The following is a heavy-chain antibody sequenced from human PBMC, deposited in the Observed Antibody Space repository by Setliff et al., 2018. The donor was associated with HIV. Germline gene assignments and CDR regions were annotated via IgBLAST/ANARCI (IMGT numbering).Heavy chain of an antibody. CDR3: ARMDTSYRSFEY. V-gene: IGHV4-38-2*01. CDR2: AYHSGRT. CDR1: GYSITSGYS. Sequence: PSETLSLTCAVSGYSITSGYSWGWIRQSPGKGLEWIGNAYHSGRTYYNPSLKSRVAMSIDTSKNQFSLRLNSVTAADTAVYYCARMDTSYRSFEYWGQGTLVTVSS. D-gene: IGHD5-18*01. J-gene: IGHJ4*02.